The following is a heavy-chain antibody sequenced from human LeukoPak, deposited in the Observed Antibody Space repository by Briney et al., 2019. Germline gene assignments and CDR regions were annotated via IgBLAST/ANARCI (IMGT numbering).Heavy chain of an antibody. CDR3: ARESAAGAYYYYMDV. D-gene: IGHD6-13*01. Sequence: GASVKVSCKASGYTFTSYGISWVRQAPGQGLEWMGWISAYNGNTNYAQKLQGRVTMTTDTSTSTAYMELRSLRSDDTAVYYCARESAAGAYYYYMDVWGKGTTVTVSS. CDR1: GYTFTSYG. V-gene: IGHV1-18*01. J-gene: IGHJ6*03. CDR2: ISAYNGNT.